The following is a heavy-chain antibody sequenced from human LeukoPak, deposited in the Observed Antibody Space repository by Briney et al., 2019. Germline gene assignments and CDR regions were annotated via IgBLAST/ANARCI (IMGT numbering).Heavy chain of an antibody. Sequence: SETLSLTCTVSGGSISSGSYFWGWIRQPPGKGLEWIGSIYYSGLTYYNPSLKSRVTTSVDTSKNQFSLKLSSVTAADTAVYYCAKGTVSIWGGIDSWGQGTLVTVSS. V-gene: IGHV4-39*07. D-gene: IGHD3-16*01. CDR1: GGSISSGSYF. CDR3: AKGTVSIWGGIDS. J-gene: IGHJ4*02. CDR2: IYYSGLT.